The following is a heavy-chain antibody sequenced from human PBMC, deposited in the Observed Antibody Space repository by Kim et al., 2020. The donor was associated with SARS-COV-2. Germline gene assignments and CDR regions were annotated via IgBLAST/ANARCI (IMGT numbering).Heavy chain of an antibody. J-gene: IGHJ6*02. CDR2: ISRTSGSI. V-gene: IGHV3-48*02. D-gene: IGHD6-19*01. CDR3: ARELEIWTMAVLIGVPTYYNGCDV. Sequence: GGSLRLSCVGFGFNFNDYGINWDRQAPGKGLEWISYISRTSGSIYYADSVKGRFTIARDKAEKSVFLQMNSLGDDDTAVYYCARELEIWTMAVLIGVPTYYNGCDVGGQGTTDTVSS. CDR1: GFNFNDYG.